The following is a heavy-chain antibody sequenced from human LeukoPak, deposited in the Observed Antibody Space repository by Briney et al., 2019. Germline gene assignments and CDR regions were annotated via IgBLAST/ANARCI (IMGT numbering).Heavy chain of an antibody. CDR1: GFTFSSFA. CDR2: ISGTSGSI. D-gene: IGHD1-26*01. J-gene: IGHJ4*02. CDR3: ARDEPGGRATTNDY. Sequence: PGGSLRLSCAASGFTFSSFAMNWVRQAPGKGLEWVAYISGTSGSIYYADSVKGRFSIARDNAKNSLYLQMSSLRAEDTAVYYCARDEPGGRATTNDYWGQGTLVTVSS. V-gene: IGHV3-48*01.